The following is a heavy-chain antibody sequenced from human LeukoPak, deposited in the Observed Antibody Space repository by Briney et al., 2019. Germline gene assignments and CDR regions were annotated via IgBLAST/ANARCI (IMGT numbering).Heavy chain of an antibody. CDR3: AKDRFYSGSPRAFDM. J-gene: IGHJ3*02. CDR1: GFTFSDYY. Sequence: GGSLRLSCAASGFTFSDYYMSWIRQAPGKGLEWVSYISSSGSTIYYADSVKGRFTISRDNAKNTLYLQMNSLRAEDTALYYCAKDRFYSGSPRAFDMWGRGTMVTVSS. V-gene: IGHV3-11*01. D-gene: IGHD1-26*01. CDR2: ISSSGSTI.